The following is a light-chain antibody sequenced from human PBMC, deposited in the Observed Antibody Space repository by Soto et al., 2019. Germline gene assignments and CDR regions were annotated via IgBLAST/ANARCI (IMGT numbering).Light chain of an antibody. CDR2: WAS. CDR1: QSLLYTSNNKNY. CDR3: QQYYSVPRT. J-gene: IGKJ1*01. V-gene: IGKV4-1*01. Sequence: DIVMTQSPDSLAVYLGERASINCKSSQSLLYTSNNKNYLAWYQQKVGQPPKVIIYWASTRESGVPDRFSGSGSGTDFTLTISSLQAEDVAVYYCQQYYSVPRTFGQGTRV.